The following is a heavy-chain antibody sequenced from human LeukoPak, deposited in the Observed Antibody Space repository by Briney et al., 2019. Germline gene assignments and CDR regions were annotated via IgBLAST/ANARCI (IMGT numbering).Heavy chain of an antibody. Sequence: GGSLRLSCAASGFTFSSYAMSWVRQAPGKGLEWVSAISGSGGSTYYADSVKGRFTISRDNSKNTLYLQMNSLRAEDTAVYYCARDHGITIFGVATYYYYYGMDVWGQGTTVTVSS. V-gene: IGHV3-23*01. D-gene: IGHD3-3*01. J-gene: IGHJ6*02. CDR1: GFTFSSYA. CDR3: ARDHGITIFGVATYYYYYGMDV. CDR2: ISGSGGST.